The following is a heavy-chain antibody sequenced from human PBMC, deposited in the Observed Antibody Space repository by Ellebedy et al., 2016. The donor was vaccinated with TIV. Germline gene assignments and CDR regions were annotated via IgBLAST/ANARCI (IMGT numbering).Heavy chain of an antibody. Sequence: GSLRLXXAVSGGSISSSNWWSWVRQPPGKGLEWIGEIYHSGSTNYNPSLKSRVTISVDKSKNQFSLKLSSVTAADTAVYYCARKYYYGSGSYYNVGSGYDYWGQGTLVTVSS. CDR3: ARKYYYGSGSYYNVGSGYDY. V-gene: IGHV4-4*02. J-gene: IGHJ4*02. CDR1: GGSISSSNW. D-gene: IGHD3-10*01. CDR2: IYHSGST.